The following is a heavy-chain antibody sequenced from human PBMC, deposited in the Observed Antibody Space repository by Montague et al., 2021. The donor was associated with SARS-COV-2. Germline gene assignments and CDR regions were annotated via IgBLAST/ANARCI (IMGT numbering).Heavy chain of an antibody. Sequence: SVKVSCKVSEYSLSEFSLQTHWVRQAPGGGLEWVGQFDSEDGETTSAQKFQGRLTMTEDRSTDTVFMELSSLRSDDTAVYYCATLGVEVITYALAIWGQGTMLTVSS. V-gene: IGHV1-24*01. CDR1: EYSLSEFS. CDR2: FDSEDGET. J-gene: IGHJ3*02. CDR3: ATLGVEVITYALAI. D-gene: IGHD3-22*01.